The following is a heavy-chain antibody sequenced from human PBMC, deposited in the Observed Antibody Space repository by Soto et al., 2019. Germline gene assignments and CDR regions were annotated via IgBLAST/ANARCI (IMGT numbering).Heavy chain of an antibody. CDR3: ARDYYDYVLGSYFGMDV. J-gene: IGHJ6*02. CDR2: IKQDGSEK. D-gene: IGHD3-16*01. Sequence: GGSLRLSCAASGFTFSSYWMSWVRQAPGKGLEWVANIKQDGSEKYYVDSVKGRFTISRDNAKNSLYLQMNSLRAEDTAVYYCARDYYDYVLGSYFGMDVWGQGTTVTVSS. V-gene: IGHV3-7*01. CDR1: GFTFSSYW.